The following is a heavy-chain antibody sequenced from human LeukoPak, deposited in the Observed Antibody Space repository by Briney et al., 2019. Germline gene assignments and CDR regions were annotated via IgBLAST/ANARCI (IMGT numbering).Heavy chain of an antibody. CDR2: ITSTSSYI. V-gene: IGHV3-21*01. D-gene: IGHD2-15*01. CDR3: ARDFGGYCSGGSCYSGWSDY. CDR1: GFTFSSYS. J-gene: IGHJ4*02. Sequence: GGSLRLSCAASGFTFSSYSLNWVRQAPGKGLEWVSSITSTSSYIYYADSVKGRFTISRDNAQNSPYLQMNSLRAEDTAVYYCARDFGGYCSGGSCYSGWSDYWGQGTLVTVSS.